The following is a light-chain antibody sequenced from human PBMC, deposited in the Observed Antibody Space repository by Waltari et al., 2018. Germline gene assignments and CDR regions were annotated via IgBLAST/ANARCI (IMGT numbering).Light chain of an antibody. CDR2: YVS. V-gene: IGLV2-14*01. CDR3: SSYTSSNTVI. Sequence: QSALTQPASVSGSPGQSITISCTGTSSDVGGYNYVSWYHQYPGKVPKLMIYYVSKWPSGVSNRFSGSKSGNTASLTISGLQAEDEADYYCSSYTSSNTVIFGGGTKLTVL. J-gene: IGLJ2*01. CDR1: SSDVGGYNY.